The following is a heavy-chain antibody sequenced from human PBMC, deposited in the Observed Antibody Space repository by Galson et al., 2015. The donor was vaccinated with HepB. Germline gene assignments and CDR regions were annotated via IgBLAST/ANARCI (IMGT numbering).Heavy chain of an antibody. Sequence: SLKVSCKASGYTFTSYYMRWVRQAPGQGLEWMGIIYPSGGSTSYAQRFQGRVTITRDTSKSTVYMELSSLRSEDTAVYYCARGGWGGSYQGWDYWGPGTLVTVSS. CDR2: IYPSGGST. J-gene: IGHJ4*02. CDR1: GYTFTSYY. D-gene: IGHD1-26*01. CDR3: ARGGWGGSYQGWDY. V-gene: IGHV1-46*01.